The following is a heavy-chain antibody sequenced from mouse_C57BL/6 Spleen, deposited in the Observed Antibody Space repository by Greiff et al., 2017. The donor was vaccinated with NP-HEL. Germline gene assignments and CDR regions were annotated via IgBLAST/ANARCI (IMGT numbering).Heavy chain of an antibody. D-gene: IGHD1-1*01. J-gene: IGHJ1*03. Sequence: DVKLQESGPGLVKPSQSLSLTCSVTGYSITSGYYWNWIRQFPGNKLEWMGYISYDGSYNYNPSLKNRISITRDTSKNQFFLKLNSVTTEDTATYYCASPHYYGSSYWYFDVWGTGTTVTVSS. CDR3: ASPHYYGSSYWYFDV. V-gene: IGHV3-6*01. CDR1: GYSITSGYY. CDR2: ISYDGSY.